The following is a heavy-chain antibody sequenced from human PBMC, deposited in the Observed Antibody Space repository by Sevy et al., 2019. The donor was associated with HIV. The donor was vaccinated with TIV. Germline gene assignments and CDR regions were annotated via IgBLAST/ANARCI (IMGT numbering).Heavy chain of an antibody. V-gene: IGHV4-30-2*01. Sequence: SETLSLTCTVSGGSISSGAYSWYWIRQPPGKGLEWLGNSYYGGSTYYNPSLNSLVTMSIDSCKNQFFLKLSSVNATDTFAYYCARDVTGTKNWFDPWGQGTLVTVSS. CDR1: GGSISSGAYS. J-gene: IGHJ5*02. CDR2: SYYGGST. CDR3: ARDVTGTKNWFDP. D-gene: IGHD1-20*01.